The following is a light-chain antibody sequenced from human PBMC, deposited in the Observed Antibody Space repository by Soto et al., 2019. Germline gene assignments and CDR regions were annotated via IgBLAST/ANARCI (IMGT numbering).Light chain of an antibody. J-gene: IGLJ7*01. V-gene: IGLV1-47*01. Sequence: QLVLTQPPSASGTPGQRVTISCSGSSSNIGGNYVYWYQQFPGSAPKLLIYRNDQRPSGVPDRFSGSKSGTSASLAISGPRSEDEADYYCAAWDDSLSAVVFGGGTQRPSS. CDR3: AAWDDSLSAVV. CDR1: SSNIGGNY. CDR2: RND.